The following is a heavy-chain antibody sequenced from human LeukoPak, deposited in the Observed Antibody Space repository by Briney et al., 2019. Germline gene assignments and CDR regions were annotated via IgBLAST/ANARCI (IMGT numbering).Heavy chain of an antibody. V-gene: IGHV3-30*02. CDR3: AKEKAAAGVKYFDY. CDR1: GFTFSSYG. Sequence: GGSLRLSCAASGFTFSSYGMHWVRQAPGKGLEWVAFIRYDGSNKYYADSVKGRFTISRDNSKNTLYLQMNSLRAEDTAVYYCAKEKAAAGVKYFDYWGQGTLVTVSS. D-gene: IGHD6-13*01. J-gene: IGHJ4*02. CDR2: IRYDGSNK.